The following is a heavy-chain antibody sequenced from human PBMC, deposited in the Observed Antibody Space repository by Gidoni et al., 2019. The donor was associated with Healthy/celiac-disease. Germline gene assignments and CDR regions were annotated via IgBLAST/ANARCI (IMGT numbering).Heavy chain of an antibody. D-gene: IGHD4-17*01. V-gene: IGHV3-30-3*01. CDR2: ISYDGSNK. Sequence: QVQLVESGGGVVQPGRSLRLSCAASVFTFSSYAMHWVRQAPGKGLEWVAVISYDGSNKYYADSVKCRFTISRDNSKNTLYLQMNSLRAEDTAVYYCARDDYGDPSDYWGQGTLVTVSS. CDR1: VFTFSSYA. CDR3: ARDDYGDPSDY. J-gene: IGHJ4*02.